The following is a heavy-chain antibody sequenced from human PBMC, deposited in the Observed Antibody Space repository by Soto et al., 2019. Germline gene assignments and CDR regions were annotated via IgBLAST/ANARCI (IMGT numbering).Heavy chain of an antibody. Sequence: QVQLQQWGAGLLKPSETLSLTCAVYGGSFSCYYWSGIRQPPGKGLEWIGEINHSVSTNYNPSLKSRLTISVDTYKNQVSLKLSSVTAADTAVYYGERGPPSGSSYYYYYGMDVWGQGTTVTVSS. CDR3: ERGPPSGSSYYYYYGMDV. V-gene: IGHV4-34*01. D-gene: IGHD3-10*01. CDR2: INHSVST. J-gene: IGHJ6*02. CDR1: GGSFSCYY.